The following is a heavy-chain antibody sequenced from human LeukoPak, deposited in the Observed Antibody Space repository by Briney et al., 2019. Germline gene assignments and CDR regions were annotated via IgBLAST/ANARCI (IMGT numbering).Heavy chain of an antibody. J-gene: IGHJ6*02. CDR3: ARDRFSAAAGTGPHYYYYYGMDV. D-gene: IGHD6-13*01. CDR2: IYSDGSGGTT. V-gene: IGHV3-53*01. Sequence: GGSLRLSCAASGITVSSNYMSWVRQAPGKGLEWVSIIYSDGSGGTTYYADSVKGRFTISRDNSKNTLYLQMNSLRAEDTAVYYCARDRFSAAAGTGPHYYYYYGMDVWGQGTTVTVSS. CDR1: GITVSSNY.